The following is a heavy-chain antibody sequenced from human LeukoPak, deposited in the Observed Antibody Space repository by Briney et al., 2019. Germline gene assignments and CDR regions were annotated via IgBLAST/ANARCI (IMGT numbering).Heavy chain of an antibody. V-gene: IGHV3-30*18. CDR1: GFTFSTYA. CDR3: AKAGCSSTNCYENY. D-gene: IGHD2-2*01. J-gene: IGHJ4*02. Sequence: GRSLRLSCAASGFTFSTYAMRWVRQAPGKGLEWVAVMSYDGSNKYHADSVKGRFTISRDNSKNTLYLQMNSLRPDDTAVYYCAKAGCSSTNCYENYWGQGTLVTVSS. CDR2: MSYDGSNK.